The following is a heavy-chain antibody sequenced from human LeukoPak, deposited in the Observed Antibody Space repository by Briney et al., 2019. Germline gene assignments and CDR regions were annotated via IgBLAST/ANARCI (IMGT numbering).Heavy chain of an antibody. J-gene: IGHJ5*02. Sequence: SETLSLTCAVYGGSFSGYYWSWIRQPPGKGLEWIGEINHSGSTNYNPSLKSRVTISVDTSKNQFSLKLSSVTAADTAVYYCARVSRGYYDSSGYLGPWGQGTLVTVSS. CDR2: INHSGST. V-gene: IGHV4-34*01. D-gene: IGHD3-22*01. CDR3: ARVSRGYYDSSGYLGP. CDR1: GGSFSGYY.